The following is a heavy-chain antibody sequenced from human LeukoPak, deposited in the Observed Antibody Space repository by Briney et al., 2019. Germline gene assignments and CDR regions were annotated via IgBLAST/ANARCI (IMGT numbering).Heavy chain of an antibody. CDR1: GGSISSDNW. D-gene: IGHD6-19*01. J-gene: IGHJ1*01. Sequence: SGTLSLTCAVSGGSISSDNWWSWVRQPPGKRLEWIGEIHHRGGTNYNPSLQSRVTISVDKSNNHFSLRLTSVTAADTAVYYCTTNGWYCLDHWGQGALVTVSS. CDR3: TTNGWYCLDH. V-gene: IGHV4-4*02. CDR2: IHHRGGT.